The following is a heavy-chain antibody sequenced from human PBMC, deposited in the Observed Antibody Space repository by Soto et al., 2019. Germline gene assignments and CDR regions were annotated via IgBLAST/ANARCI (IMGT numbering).Heavy chain of an antibody. CDR2: MNPNSGNT. J-gene: IGHJ6*03. CDR3: AREKTDCSSTSCYEADYYYYYMDV. D-gene: IGHD2-2*01. CDR1: GYTFTSYD. V-gene: IGHV1-8*01. Sequence: GASVKVSCKASGYTFTSYDINWVRQATGQGLEWMGWMNPNSGNTGYAQKFQGSVTMTRNTSISTAYMELSSLRSEDTAVYYCAREKTDCSSTSCYEADYYYYYMDVWGKGTTVTVSS.